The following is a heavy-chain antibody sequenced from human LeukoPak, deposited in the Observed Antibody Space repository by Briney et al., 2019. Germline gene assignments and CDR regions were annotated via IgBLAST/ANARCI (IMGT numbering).Heavy chain of an antibody. CDR2: INHSGST. CDR3: ARGVVVAGPNYFDY. J-gene: IGHJ4*02. CDR1: GGSFSGYY. D-gene: IGHD2-15*01. Sequence: PSETLSLTCAVYGGSFSGYYWSWIRQPPGKGLEWIGEINHSGSTNYNPSLKSRVTISVDTSKNQFSLKLSSVTAADTAVYYCARGVVVAGPNYFDYGGQGTLVTVSS. V-gene: IGHV4-34*01.